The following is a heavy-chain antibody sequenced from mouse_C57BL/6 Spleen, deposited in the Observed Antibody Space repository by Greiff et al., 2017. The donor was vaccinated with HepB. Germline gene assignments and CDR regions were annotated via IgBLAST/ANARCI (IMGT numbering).Heavy chain of an antibody. V-gene: IGHV5-4*01. CDR3: AREDGSSSFAY. CDR2: ISDGGSYT. J-gene: IGHJ3*01. D-gene: IGHD1-1*01. Sequence: EVQLQQSGGGLVKPGGSLKLSCAASGFTFSSYAMSWVRQTPEKRLEWVATISDGGSYTYYPDNVKGRFTISRDNAKNNLYLQMSHLKSEDTAMYYCAREDGSSSFAYWGQGTLVTVSA. CDR1: GFTFSSYA.